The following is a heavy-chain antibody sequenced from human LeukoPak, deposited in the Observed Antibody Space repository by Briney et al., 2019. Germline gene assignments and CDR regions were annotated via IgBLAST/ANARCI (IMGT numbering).Heavy chain of an antibody. Sequence: GGSLRLSCAASGFTFSSYAMHWVRQAPGKGLEWVAVISYDGSNKYYADSVKGRFTISRDNSKNTLYLKMNSLRAEDTAVYYCARETVGYWFLGYYYGMDVWGQGTTVTVSS. D-gene: IGHD2-15*01. J-gene: IGHJ6*02. CDR1: GFTFSSYA. CDR3: ARETVGYWFLGYYYGMDV. V-gene: IGHV3-30-3*01. CDR2: ISYDGSNK.